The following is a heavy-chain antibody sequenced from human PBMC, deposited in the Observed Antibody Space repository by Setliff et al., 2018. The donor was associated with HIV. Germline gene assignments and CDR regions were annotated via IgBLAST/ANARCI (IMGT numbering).Heavy chain of an antibody. Sequence: PSETLSLTCTVSGGSINIGSFYWSWIRQPAGKGPEWLGHVYTSGNTYYDPSLASRVAISLDRSKNQFSLKLDSVTAADTALYFCARGRGAWFEGSWFDPWG. CDR2: VYTSGNT. CDR1: GGSINIGSFY. J-gene: IGHJ5*02. D-gene: IGHD6-19*01. CDR3: ARGRGAWFEGSWFDP. V-gene: IGHV4-61*09.